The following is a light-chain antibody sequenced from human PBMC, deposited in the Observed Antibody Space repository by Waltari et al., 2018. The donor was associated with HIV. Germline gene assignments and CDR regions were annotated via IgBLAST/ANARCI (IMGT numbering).Light chain of an antibody. CDR2: SAS. Sequence: DIVMTQSPATLPVSPGERATLSCRASQNIKSNLAWFQQLPGQAPRLLISSASIRATDIPPRFRGSGSGTDFTLTISSLQSEDFAIYYCQEYETWTKTFGQGTKVEMK. V-gene: IGKV3-15*01. J-gene: IGKJ1*01. CDR3: QEYETWTKT. CDR1: QNIKSN.